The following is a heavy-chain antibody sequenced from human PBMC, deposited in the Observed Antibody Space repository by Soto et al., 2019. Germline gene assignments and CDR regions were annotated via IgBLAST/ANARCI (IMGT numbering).Heavy chain of an antibody. J-gene: IGHJ4*02. CDR2: ITYTGVST. CDR1: EFSFDDSA. Sequence: EAQLLESGGALVQPGGSLRLSCAASEFSFDDSAMSWVRQAPGKGLEWVSSITYTGVSTYYADSVKGRFTISRDNSRDTLLLQMNSLRAEYTAIYYCAKSSVWYPYFDSWGQGTLVTVSS. V-gene: IGHV3-23*01. D-gene: IGHD6-13*01. CDR3: AKSSVWYPYFDS.